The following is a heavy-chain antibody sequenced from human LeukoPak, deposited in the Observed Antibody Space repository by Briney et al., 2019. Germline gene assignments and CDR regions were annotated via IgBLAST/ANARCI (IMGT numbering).Heavy chain of an antibody. CDR3: AKDRDYDMLTGPWGGFDY. V-gene: IGHV3-30*18. Sequence: GGSLRLSCAASGFTFSSYGMHWVRQAPGKGLEWVAVISYDGSNKYYADSVKGRFTISRDNSKNTLYLQMNSLRAEDTAVYYCAKDRDYDMLTGPWGGFDYWGQGTLVTVSS. CDR2: ISYDGSNK. D-gene: IGHD3-9*01. CDR1: GFTFSSYG. J-gene: IGHJ4*02.